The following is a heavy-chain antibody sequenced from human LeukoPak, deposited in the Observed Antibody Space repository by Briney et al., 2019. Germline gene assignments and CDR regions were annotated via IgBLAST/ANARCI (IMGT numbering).Heavy chain of an antibody. CDR3: AKGPSYYYYYYMDV. CDR1: GFSFTNNA. Sequence: PGGSLRLSCEASGFSFTNNAMSWVRQAPGKGLEWVAGIGSDVRTHYTDSVKGRFTISRDNSKNTMYLQMNSLRAEDTAVYYCAKGPSYYYYYYMDVWGKGTTVTISS. V-gene: IGHV3-23*01. CDR2: IGSDVRT. D-gene: IGHD2-2*01. J-gene: IGHJ6*03.